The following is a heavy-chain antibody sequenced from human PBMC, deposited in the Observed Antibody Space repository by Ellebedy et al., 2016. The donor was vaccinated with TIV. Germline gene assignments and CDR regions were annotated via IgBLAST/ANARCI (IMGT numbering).Heavy chain of an antibody. CDR3: ARDFTTIRGVMNTFDY. CDR1: GDRLSGNSVA. CDR2: TYYRSKWYT. V-gene: IGHV6-1*01. J-gene: IGHJ4*02. D-gene: IGHD3-10*01. Sequence: SQTLSLTCXIPGDRLSGNSVAWSWIRPSPSRGLEWLGRTYYRSKWYTYYAQSVQSRLTINPDTSKSQFSLPLNSVTPEDTDVYYCARDFTTIRGVMNTFDYWGQGILVTVSS.